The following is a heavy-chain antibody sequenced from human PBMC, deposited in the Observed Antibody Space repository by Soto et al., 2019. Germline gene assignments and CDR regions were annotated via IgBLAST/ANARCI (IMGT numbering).Heavy chain of an antibody. Sequence: ASVKVSCKAPGYTFNNYALHWVRQAPGQRLEWMGWINCANGDTKYSQKFQGRVTITRDTSASTAYMELSSLRYEDTAVYYCARGNGYDVDFWGQGTLVTVSS. J-gene: IGHJ4*02. CDR2: INCANGDT. CDR3: ARGNGYDVDF. D-gene: IGHD5-12*01. CDR1: GYTFNNYA. V-gene: IGHV1-3*01.